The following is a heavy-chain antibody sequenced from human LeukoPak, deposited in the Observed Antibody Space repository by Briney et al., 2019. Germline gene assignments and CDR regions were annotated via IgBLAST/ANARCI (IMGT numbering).Heavy chain of an antibody. CDR3: ARQSKYGDSPWVFDP. CDR2: IYYSGST. CDR1: GGSISSYY. Sequence: SEILSLTCTVSGGSISSYYWSWIRQPPGKGLEWIGYIYYSGSTNYNPSLKSRVTISVDTSKNQFSLKLSSVTAADTAVYYCARQSKYGDSPWVFDPWGQGTLVTVSS. D-gene: IGHD4-17*01. J-gene: IGHJ5*02. V-gene: IGHV4-59*08.